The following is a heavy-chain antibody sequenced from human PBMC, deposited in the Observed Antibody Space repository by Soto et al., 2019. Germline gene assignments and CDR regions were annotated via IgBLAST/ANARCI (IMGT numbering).Heavy chain of an antibody. J-gene: IGHJ4*02. V-gene: IGHV3-30*18. D-gene: IGHD3-22*01. Sequence: GGSLRLSCAASGFTFTNYGMHWVRQAPGKGLEWVAVVSYDGDNINYADSLKGRFTISRDNSKNTLYLQMNSLRAEDTAVYYCAKGGSSGYYPFNLDHWGQGTLVTVSS. CDR1: GFTFTNYG. CDR3: AKGGSSGYYPFNLDH. CDR2: VSYDGDNI.